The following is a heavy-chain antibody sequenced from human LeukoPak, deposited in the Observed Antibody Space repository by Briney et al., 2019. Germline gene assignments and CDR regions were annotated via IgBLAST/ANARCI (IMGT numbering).Heavy chain of an antibody. CDR3: ASSVYDFWMGDTTTNAFDI. CDR2: IYYSGST. CDR1: GGSISSYY. D-gene: IGHD3-3*01. J-gene: IGHJ3*02. Sequence: PETLSLTCTVSGGSISSYYWSWIRQPPGKGLEWIGYIYYSGSTNYNPSLKSRVTISVDTSKNQFSLKLSSVTAADTAVYYCASSVYDFWMGDTTTNAFDIWGQGTMVTVSS. V-gene: IGHV4-59*01.